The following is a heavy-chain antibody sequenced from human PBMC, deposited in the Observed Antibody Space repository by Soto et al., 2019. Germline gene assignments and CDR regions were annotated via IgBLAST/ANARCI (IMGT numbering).Heavy chain of an antibody. J-gene: IGHJ4*02. D-gene: IGHD3-16*02. Sequence: QVQLVESGGGLVKPGGSLRLSCAASGFTFSDYYMSWIRQAPGKGLEWVSYISSSGSNIYYADSVKGRFTISRDNAKNALYLQLNSLRAEDAAVYYCARDGELHLGELSYRYYFDYWGQGTLVTVSS. V-gene: IGHV3-11*01. CDR3: ARDGELHLGELSYRYYFDY. CDR2: ISSSGSNI. CDR1: GFTFSDYY.